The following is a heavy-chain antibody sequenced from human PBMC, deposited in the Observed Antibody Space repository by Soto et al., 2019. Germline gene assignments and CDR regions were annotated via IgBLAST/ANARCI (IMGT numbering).Heavy chain of an antibody. CDR1: GGSISSSSYY. D-gene: IGHD5-12*01. CDR2: IYYSGST. V-gene: IGHV4-39*01. J-gene: IGHJ4*02. Sequence: SETLSLTCTVSGGSISSSSYYWGWIRQPPGKGLEWIGSIYYSGSTYYNPSLKSRVTISVDTSKNQFSLKLSSVTAADTAVYYCARQRWSGYADYWGQGTPVTVS. CDR3: ARQRWSGYADY.